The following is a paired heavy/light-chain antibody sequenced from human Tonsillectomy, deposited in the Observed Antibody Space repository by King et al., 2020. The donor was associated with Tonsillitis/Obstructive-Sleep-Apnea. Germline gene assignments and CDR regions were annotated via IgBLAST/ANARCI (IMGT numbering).Light chain of an antibody. V-gene: IGKV3-20*01. CDR3: QQYDGSPRT. J-gene: IGKJ3*01. CDR2: GAS. Sequence: EIVLTQSPGTLSLSPGERATLSCRASQSVSSSYLAWYQQKPGQAPRLLIYGASNRATGIPDRFSGGGSGTDFTLTIDRLEPEDFAVYYCQQYDGSPRTFGPGTKVDIK. CDR1: QSVSSSY.
Heavy chain of an antibody. CDR1: GGSFSGYY. D-gene: IGHD2-15*01. CDR3: ARGLRSTSKLGFCSGGSCYPYGY. CDR2: INPRGSI. Sequence: QVQLQQWGAGLLKPSDTLSLTCAVYGGSFSGYYWSWVRQPPGKGLEWIGDINPRGSINYNASLKSRVTISLDTSKNQFSLKLSSMTAADTAVYYCARGLRSTSKLGFCSGGSCYPYGYWSQGTLVTVSS. J-gene: IGHJ4*02. V-gene: IGHV4-34*01.